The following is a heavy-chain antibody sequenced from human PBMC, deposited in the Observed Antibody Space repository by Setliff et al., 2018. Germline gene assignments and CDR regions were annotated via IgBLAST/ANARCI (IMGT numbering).Heavy chain of an antibody. V-gene: IGHV1-18*01. J-gene: IGHJ4*02. CDR2: INNYNFNT. CDR3: ARINFYVSSGYYYAPEL. CDR1: GFTFTDYG. Sequence: ASVKVSCKSSGFTFTDYGITWVRQVPGQGLEWMGWINNYNFNTQYAQKFQGRFTVTTDTSTTTAYMELRSLRADDTAVYYCARINFYVSSGYYYAPELWGQGTTVTVS. D-gene: IGHD3-22*01.